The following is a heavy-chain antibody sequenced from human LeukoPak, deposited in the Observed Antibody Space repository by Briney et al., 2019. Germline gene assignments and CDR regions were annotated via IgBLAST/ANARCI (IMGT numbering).Heavy chain of an antibody. Sequence: GGSLTLSCEGSGFSVGSKYMNWVRQAPGKGLEWVSILYSGGGTYYADSVKGRFTVSRDSSKNTLYLHMNSLRVEDTDVYYCARVGDHYHWYLDVWGRGTLVTVSS. J-gene: IGHJ2*01. CDR2: LYSGGGT. V-gene: IGHV3-53*01. D-gene: IGHD3-10*01. CDR3: ARVGDHYHWYLDV. CDR1: GFSVGSKY.